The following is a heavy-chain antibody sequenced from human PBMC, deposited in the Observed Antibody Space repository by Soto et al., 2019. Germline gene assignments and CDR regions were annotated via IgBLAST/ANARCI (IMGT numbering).Heavy chain of an antibody. CDR1: GFTFNSYG. CDR2: ISSSSSTI. J-gene: IGHJ3*02. D-gene: IGHD1-26*01. Sequence: GGSLRLSCAASGFTFNSYGMHWVRQAPGKGLEWVSYISSSSSTIYYADSVKGRFTISRDNAKNSLYLQMNSLRAEDTAVYYCARDRRVGATKVAPDAFDIWGQGTMVTVSS. CDR3: ARDRRVGATKVAPDAFDI. V-gene: IGHV3-48*01.